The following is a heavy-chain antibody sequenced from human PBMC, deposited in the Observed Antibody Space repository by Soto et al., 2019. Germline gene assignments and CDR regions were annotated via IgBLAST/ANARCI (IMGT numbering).Heavy chain of an antibody. Sequence: QVQLVQSGAEVKKPGSSVKVSCKASGGTFSSYTISWVRQAPGQGLEWMGRIIPILGIANYAQKFQGRVTSTAXXSXSXVYMELSSLRSEDTAVYYCASSYCGGDCYSGGWFDPWGQGTLVTVSS. D-gene: IGHD2-21*02. CDR3: ASSYCGGDCYSGGWFDP. J-gene: IGHJ5*02. CDR1: GGTFSSYT. V-gene: IGHV1-69*02. CDR2: IIPILGIA.